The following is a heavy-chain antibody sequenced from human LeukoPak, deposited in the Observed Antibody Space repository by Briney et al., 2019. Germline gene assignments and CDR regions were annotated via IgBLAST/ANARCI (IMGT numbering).Heavy chain of an antibody. V-gene: IGHV4-30-2*01. CDR3: ARSTRGHYYDSSGYPDFDL. Sequence: PSQTLSLTCAVSGGSISSGGYSWSWLRQPPGKGLEWIGYIYHSGSTYYNPSLKSRVTISVDRSKNQFSLKLSSVTAADTAVYYCARSTRGHYYDSSGYPDFDLWGRGTLVTVSS. J-gene: IGHJ2*01. CDR1: GGSISSGGYS. D-gene: IGHD3-22*01. CDR2: IYHSGST.